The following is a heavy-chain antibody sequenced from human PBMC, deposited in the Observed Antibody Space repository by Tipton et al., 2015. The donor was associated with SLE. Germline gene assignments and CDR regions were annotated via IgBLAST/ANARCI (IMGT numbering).Heavy chain of an antibody. D-gene: IGHD2-15*01. CDR2: INHSGYT. Sequence: LRLSCAVYGGSFSGYYWSWIRQPPGKGLEWIGEINHSGYTNYNLSLKSRVTISVDTSKNQFSLKLSSVTAADTAVYYCARATDCSGGRCYSAYYYYYGMDVWGQVTTVTVSS. V-gene: IGHV4-34*01. J-gene: IGHJ6*02. CDR3: ARATDCSGGRCYSAYYYYYGMDV. CDR1: GGSFSGYY.